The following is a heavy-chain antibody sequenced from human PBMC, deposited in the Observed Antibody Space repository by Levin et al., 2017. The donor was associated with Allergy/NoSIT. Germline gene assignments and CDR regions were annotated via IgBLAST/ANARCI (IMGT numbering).Heavy chain of an antibody. J-gene: IGHJ5*02. Sequence: GGSLRLSCAASGFTFSSYAMHWVRQAPGKGLEWVAVISYDGSNKYYADSVKGRFTISRDNSKNTLYLQMNSLRAEDTAVYYCARDPSLGGSWYGRWSNWFDPWGQGTLVTVSS. CDR3: ARDPSLGGSWYGRWSNWFDP. D-gene: IGHD6-13*01. CDR1: GFTFSSYA. CDR2: ISYDGSNK. V-gene: IGHV3-30-3*01.